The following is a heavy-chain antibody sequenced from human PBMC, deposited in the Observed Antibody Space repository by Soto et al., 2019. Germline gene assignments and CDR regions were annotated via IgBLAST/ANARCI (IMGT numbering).Heavy chain of an antibody. CDR2: ISYDGSNK. CDR3: AKDGGEGGLDY. Sequence: GGSLRLSCAASGFTFSSYGMHWVRQAPGKGLEWVAVISYDGSNKYYADSVKGRFTISRDNSKNTLYLQMNSLRAEDTAVYYCAKDGGEGGLDYWGQGTLVTVSS. J-gene: IGHJ4*02. V-gene: IGHV3-30*18. D-gene: IGHD3-16*01. CDR1: GFTFSSYG.